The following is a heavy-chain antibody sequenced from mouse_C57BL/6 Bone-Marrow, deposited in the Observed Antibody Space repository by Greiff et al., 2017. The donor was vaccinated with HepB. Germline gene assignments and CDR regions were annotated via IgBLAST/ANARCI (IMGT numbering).Heavy chain of an antibody. J-gene: IGHJ3*01. CDR1: GFSFNTYA. CDR3: VRHAGSSGPSWFAY. D-gene: IGHD3-2*02. V-gene: IGHV10-1*01. Sequence: EVKLVESGGGLVQPKGSLKLSCAASGFSFNTYAMNWVRQAPGKGLEWVARIRSKSNNYATYYADSVKDRFTISRDDSESMLYLQMNNLKTEDTAMYYCVRHAGSSGPSWFAYWGQGTLVTVSA. CDR2: IRSKSNNYAT.